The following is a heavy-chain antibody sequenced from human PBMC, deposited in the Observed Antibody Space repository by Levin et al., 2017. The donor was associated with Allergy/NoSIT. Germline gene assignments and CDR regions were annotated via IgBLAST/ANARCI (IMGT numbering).Heavy chain of an antibody. CDR2: MNPNSGNT. V-gene: IGHV1-8*01. CDR1: GYTFTSYD. Sequence: GESLKISCKASGYTFTSYDINWVRQATGQGLEWMGWMNPNSGNTGYAQKFQGRVTMTRNTSISTAYMELSSLRSEDTAVYYCARGVIAVAEDDYWGQGTLVTVSS. D-gene: IGHD6-19*01. J-gene: IGHJ4*02. CDR3: ARGVIAVAEDDY.